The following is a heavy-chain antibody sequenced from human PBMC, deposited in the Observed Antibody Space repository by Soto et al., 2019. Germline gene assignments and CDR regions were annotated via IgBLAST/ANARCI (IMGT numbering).Heavy chain of an antibody. CDR2: ISFDGGDQ. D-gene: IGHD1-26*01. Sequence: QAQLVESGGGVVQPGRSLRLSCAASGFTFNTYCLNWVRQAPGKGLEWVAAISFDGGDQHYVDSVKGRFTVSRDNSKNTFFLQMDGLRAEDTAVYYWAKDSSVIAAGSGGSFNPGGKGTLVTVSS. CDR3: AKDSSVIAAGSGGSFNP. V-gene: IGHV3-30*18. CDR1: GFTFNTYC. J-gene: IGHJ5*02.